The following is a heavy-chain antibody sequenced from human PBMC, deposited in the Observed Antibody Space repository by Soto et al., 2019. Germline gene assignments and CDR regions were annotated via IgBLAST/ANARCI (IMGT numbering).Heavy chain of an antibody. CDR3: ARPQGLNYYDSSGYYYDAFDI. V-gene: IGHV4-34*01. CDR2: INHSGST. D-gene: IGHD3-22*01. CDR1: GGSFSGYY. Sequence: SETLSLTCAVYGGSFSGYYWSWIRQPPGKGLEWIGEINHSGSTNYNPSLKSRVTISVDTSKNQFSLKLSSVTAADTAVYYCARPQGLNYYDSSGYYYDAFDIWGQGTMVTVSS. J-gene: IGHJ3*02.